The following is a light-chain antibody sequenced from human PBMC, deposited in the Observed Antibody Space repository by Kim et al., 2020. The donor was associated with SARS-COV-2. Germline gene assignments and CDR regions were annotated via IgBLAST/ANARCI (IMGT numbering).Light chain of an antibody. Sequence: SASVGNRVTITCRASQSVSTSLNWYQQQPGKAPTLLIYAVSTLQSGITSRFSGSGSGTDFTLTISRLQPEDVAIYYCQQSHGFPYSFGQGTKLEI. CDR3: QQSHGFPYS. J-gene: IGKJ2*03. CDR1: QSVSTS. CDR2: AVS. V-gene: IGKV1-39*01.